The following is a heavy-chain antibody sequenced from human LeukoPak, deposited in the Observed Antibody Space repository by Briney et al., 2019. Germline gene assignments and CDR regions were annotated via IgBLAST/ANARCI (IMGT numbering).Heavy chain of an antibody. CDR2: ITAYNGNT. Sequence: ASVKVSCKASGGTFSSYAISWVRQAPGQGLEWMGWITAYNGNTNYAQNLQGRVTMTTDTSTSTAYMELRSLKSDDTAVYYCAREGLPSEKIFGAVITYYYRTVDVWGQGTPVTVS. J-gene: IGHJ6*02. CDR1: GGTFSSYA. V-gene: IGHV1-18*01. D-gene: IGHD3-3*01. CDR3: AREGLPSEKIFGAVITYYYRTVDV.